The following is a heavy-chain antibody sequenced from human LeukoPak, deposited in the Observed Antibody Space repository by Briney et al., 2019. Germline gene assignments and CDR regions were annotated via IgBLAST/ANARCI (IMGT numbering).Heavy chain of an antibody. CDR1: GLTLSGDA. CDR3: AGEKRWGITGTRRHYYYYYMDV. Sequence: GGSLRLSCAASGLTLSGDAMHWVRQAPGKGLEWVAVISHDGSNKNYGDSVKGRFTISRDNSKNTLYLQMNSLRAEDTAVYYCAGEKRWGITGTRRHYYYYYMDVWGKGTTVTVSS. D-gene: IGHD1-7*01. CDR2: ISHDGSNK. J-gene: IGHJ6*03. V-gene: IGHV3-30*01.